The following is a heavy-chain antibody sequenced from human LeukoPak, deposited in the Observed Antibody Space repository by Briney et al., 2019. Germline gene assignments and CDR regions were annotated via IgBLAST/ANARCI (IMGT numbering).Heavy chain of an antibody. Sequence: SETLSLTCTVSGYSISSGYYWGWIRQPPGKGLEWIGSIYHSGSTYYNPSLKSRVTISLDTSKNQFSLKLSSVTAADTAVYYCARGSAYYDILTGYYQTAFDYCGEETLLTASS. CDR3: ARGSAYYDILTGYYQTAFDY. CDR1: GYSISSGYY. CDR2: IYHSGST. D-gene: IGHD3-9*01. J-gene: IGHJ4*01. V-gene: IGHV4-38-2*02.